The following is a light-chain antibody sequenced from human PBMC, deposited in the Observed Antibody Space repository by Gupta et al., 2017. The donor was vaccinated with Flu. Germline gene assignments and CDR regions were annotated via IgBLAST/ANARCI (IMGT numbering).Light chain of an antibody. CDR3: SSYTNKRTYV. J-gene: IGLJ1*01. CDR1: SSDVGGYNS. Sequence: SITISCTGASSDVGGYNSVSWYQQHPGKAPQLMIYEVTNRPSGISNRFSGSKSGNTASLTISGLQAEDEADYYCSSYTNKRTYVFGTGTKVTVL. CDR2: EVT. V-gene: IGLV2-14*01.